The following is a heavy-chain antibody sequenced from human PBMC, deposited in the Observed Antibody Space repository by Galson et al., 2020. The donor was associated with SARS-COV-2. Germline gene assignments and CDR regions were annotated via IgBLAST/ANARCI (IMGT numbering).Heavy chain of an antibody. Sequence: ESGPTLVKPTQTLTLTCTFSGFSLTSLSTSGMSVSWIRQAPRKALEWLARIDWDGDKSYSTSLKTRLTISKDTSKNQVVLTMTNMDPADTATYYCARRRGGGYSYEPFDYWGQGILVTVSS. CDR1: GFSLTSLSTSGMS. CDR2: IDWDGDK. V-gene: IGHV2-70*11. CDR3: ARRRGGGYSYEPFDY. J-gene: IGHJ4*02. D-gene: IGHD5-18*01.